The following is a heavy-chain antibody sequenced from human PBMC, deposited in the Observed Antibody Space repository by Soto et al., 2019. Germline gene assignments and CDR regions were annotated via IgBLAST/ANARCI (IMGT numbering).Heavy chain of an antibody. Sequence: GGSLRLSCAASGFTFRTHWMRWVRQAPGKGLEWVANINQDGSEKVYVDSVKGRFTISRDNAKNSLYLQMNSLRAEDTAVYYCARDYYGTFDYWGQGTLVTVSS. D-gene: IGHD3-22*01. CDR2: INQDGSEK. V-gene: IGHV3-7*01. CDR1: GFTFRTHW. J-gene: IGHJ4*02. CDR3: ARDYYGTFDY.